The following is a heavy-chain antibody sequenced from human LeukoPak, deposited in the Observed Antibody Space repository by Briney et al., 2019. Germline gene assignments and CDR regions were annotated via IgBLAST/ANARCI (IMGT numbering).Heavy chain of an antibody. J-gene: IGHJ4*02. D-gene: IGHD2-15*01. CDR1: GGSISSYY. CDR3: ARGRYCSGGSCSYYFDY. Sequence: PSETLSLTCTVSGGSISSYYWSWIRQPPGKGLEWIGYIYYTGSTNYNPSLKSRVTISVDTSKNQFSLKLSSVTAADTAVYYCARGRYCSGGSCSYYFDYWGQGTLVTVSS. CDR2: IYYTGST. V-gene: IGHV4-59*01.